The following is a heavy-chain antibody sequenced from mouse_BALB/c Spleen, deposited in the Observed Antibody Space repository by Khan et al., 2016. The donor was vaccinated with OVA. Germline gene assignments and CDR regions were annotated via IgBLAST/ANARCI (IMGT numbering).Heavy chain of an antibody. CDR3: ARTDEG. J-gene: IGHJ2*01. V-gene: IGHV1-4*01. D-gene: IGHD2-3*01. CDR1: GYTFTSYT. CDR2: INPSSGYT. Sequence: QVQLKQSGPELARPGASVKMSCKASGYTFTSYTMHWVKQRPGQGLQWMGYINPSSGYTKYNQKFKDRVTFTADKSSSTAYMQLNSLTSEDSAVYYCARTDEGWGQGTTLTVSS.